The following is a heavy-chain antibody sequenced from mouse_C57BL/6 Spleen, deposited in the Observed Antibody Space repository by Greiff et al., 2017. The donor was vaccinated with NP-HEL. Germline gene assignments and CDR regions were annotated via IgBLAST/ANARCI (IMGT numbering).Heavy chain of an antibody. CDR1: GFTFSDYG. J-gene: IGHJ2*01. V-gene: IGHV5-17*01. D-gene: IGHD1-1*01. CDR3: ARPHGSSPFDY. Sequence: EVKLQESGGGLVKPGGSLKLSCAASGFTFSDYGMHWVRQAPEKGLEWVAYISSGSSTIYYVDTVKGRFTISRDNAKNTLFLQMTSLRSEDTAMYYCARPHGSSPFDYWGQGTTLTVSS. CDR2: ISSGSSTI.